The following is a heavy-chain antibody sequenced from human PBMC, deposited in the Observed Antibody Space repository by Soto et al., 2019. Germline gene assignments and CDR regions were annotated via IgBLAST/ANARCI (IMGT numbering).Heavy chain of an antibody. V-gene: IGHV1-3*01. Sequence: VPVKVSCKSSGYTFNSYAMHWVRQAPGQRLEWMGWINAGNGNTKYSQKFQGRVTITRDTSASTAYMELSSLRSEDTAVYYCARDPSYYGMDVWGQGTTVTVSS. CDR2: INAGNGNT. CDR1: GYTFNSYA. CDR3: ARDPSYYGMDV. J-gene: IGHJ6*02.